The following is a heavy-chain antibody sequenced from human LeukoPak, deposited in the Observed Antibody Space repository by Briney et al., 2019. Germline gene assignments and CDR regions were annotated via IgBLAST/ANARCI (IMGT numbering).Heavy chain of an antibody. CDR3: TPGGYSGYDFSS. Sequence: GGSLRLSCAPSGFTFSNAWMSWVRQAPGKGLEWVGRIKSKTDGGTTDYGAPVKGRFTISRDDSKSMLYLQMNSLKTEDTAVYYCTPGGYSGYDFSSWGQGTLVTVSS. J-gene: IGHJ4*02. V-gene: IGHV3-15*01. CDR2: IKSKTDGGTT. D-gene: IGHD5-12*01. CDR1: GFTFSNAW.